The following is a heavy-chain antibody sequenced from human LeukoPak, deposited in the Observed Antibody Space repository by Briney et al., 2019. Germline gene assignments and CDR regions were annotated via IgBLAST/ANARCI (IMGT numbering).Heavy chain of an antibody. J-gene: IGHJ4*02. V-gene: IGHV3-23*01. CDR3: ARGTTVVTPGY. CDR1: GVTLRNYA. CDR2: ISGDGEST. Sequence: PGGSLRLSCAASGVTLRNYAMTWIRQAPGKGLQWVSVISGDGESTYYADSVRGRFTISRDNSKNTLYLQMNSLRAEDTAVYYCARGTTVVTPGYWGQGTLVTVSS. D-gene: IGHD4-23*01.